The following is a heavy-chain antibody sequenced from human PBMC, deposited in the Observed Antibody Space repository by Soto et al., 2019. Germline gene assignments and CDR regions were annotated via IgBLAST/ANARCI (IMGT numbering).Heavy chain of an antibody. CDR3: ARTLYSSGRMGRWFEP. Sequence: ESGPTLVKPTQTLTLTCTFSGFSLSTSGVGVGWIRQPPGKALEWLALIYWDDDKRYSPSLKSRLTITKDTSKNQVILTMTNMDPVDTATYYCARTLYSSGRMGRWFEPWGQGTLVTGSS. D-gene: IGHD6-19*01. CDR1: GFSLSTSGVG. V-gene: IGHV2-5*02. J-gene: IGHJ5*02. CDR2: IYWDDDK.